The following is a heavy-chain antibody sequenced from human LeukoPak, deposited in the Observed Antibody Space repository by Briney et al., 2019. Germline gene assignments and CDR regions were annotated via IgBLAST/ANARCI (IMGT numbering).Heavy chain of an antibody. V-gene: IGHV4-59*02. J-gene: IGHJ5*01. CDR1: GGSVTKYY. CDR3: ARDLFPINWFES. CDR2: IFHTGIT. D-gene: IGHD2-2*02. Sequence: SETLSHTCTVSGGSVTKYYWHWIRQAPGKGLEWIGFIFHTGITNYNPSLKSRVTISVDTSKNQFSLKLTSVTAADTAVYFCARDLFPINWFESWGQGTLVTVSS.